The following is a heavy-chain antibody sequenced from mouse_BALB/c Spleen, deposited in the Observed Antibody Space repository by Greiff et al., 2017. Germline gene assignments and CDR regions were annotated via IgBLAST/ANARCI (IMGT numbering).Heavy chain of an antibody. Sequence: EVHLVESGPSLVKPSQTLSLTCSVTGDSITSGYWNWIRKFPGNKLEYMGYISYSGSTYYNPSLKSRISITRDTSKNQYYLQLNSVTTEDTATYYCARDDGYYVNAMDYWGQGTSVTVSS. CDR3: ARDDGYYVNAMDY. D-gene: IGHD2-3*01. J-gene: IGHJ4*01. CDR1: GDSITSGY. V-gene: IGHV3-8*02. CDR2: ISYSGST.